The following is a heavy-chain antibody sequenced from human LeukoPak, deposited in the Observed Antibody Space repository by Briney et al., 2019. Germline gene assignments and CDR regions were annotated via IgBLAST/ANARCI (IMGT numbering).Heavy chain of an antibody. J-gene: IGHJ4*02. V-gene: IGHV1-18*01. CDR2: ISAYNGNT. CDR3: ARDAGEGSSGYYSFDY. D-gene: IGHD3-22*01. CDR1: GYTFTSYG. Sequence: ASVKVSCKASGYTFTSYGISWVRQAPGQGPEWMGWISAYNGNTNYAQKLQGRVTMTRDTSTSTVYMELSSLRSEDTAVYYCARDAGEGSSGYYSFDYWGQGTLVTVSS.